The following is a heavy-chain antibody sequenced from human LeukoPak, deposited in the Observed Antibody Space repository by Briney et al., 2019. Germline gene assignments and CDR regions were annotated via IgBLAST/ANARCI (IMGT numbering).Heavy chain of an antibody. CDR1: GFTFDDYG. CDR3: ARVSRPHYYDSSGYRNYFDY. V-gene: IGHV3-20*04. D-gene: IGHD3-22*01. CDR2: INWNGVST. Sequence: GGSLRLSCAASGFTFDDYGMSWVRQAPGKGLEWVSGINWNGVSTGYADSVKGRFTISRDNAKNSLYLQMNSLRAEDTALYYCARVSRPHYYDSSGYRNYFDYWGQGTLVTVSS. J-gene: IGHJ4*02.